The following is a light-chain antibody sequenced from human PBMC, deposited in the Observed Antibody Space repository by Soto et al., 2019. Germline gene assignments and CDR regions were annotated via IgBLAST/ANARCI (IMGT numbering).Light chain of an antibody. CDR3: QQLNSYPSIT. V-gene: IGKV1-9*01. CDR1: QSLNRW. Sequence: DIEMSQSPSSLSACVXXXXXXXXRXSQSLNRWLAWYQQKPGKAPKLLIYAASTLQSGVPSRFSGSGSGTEFTLTISSLQPEDFATYYCQQLNSYPSITFGQGTRLEIK. CDR2: AAS. J-gene: IGKJ5*01.